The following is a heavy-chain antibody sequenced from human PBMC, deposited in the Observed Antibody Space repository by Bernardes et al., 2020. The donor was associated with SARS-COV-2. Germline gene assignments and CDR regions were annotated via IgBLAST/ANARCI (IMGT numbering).Heavy chain of an antibody. Sequence: SETLSLTCTVSDASFNSYYWSWIRQPPGKALEWIGYIYNIGSTNYNPSLKSRVTISVDTSKNQFSLKLSSVTPADTAVYYCAGADYRTYFKYWGQGTQVTVSS. V-gene: IGHV4-59*01. J-gene: IGHJ4*02. CDR1: DASFNSYY. CDR2: IYNIGST. D-gene: IGHD4-17*01. CDR3: AGADYRTYFKY.